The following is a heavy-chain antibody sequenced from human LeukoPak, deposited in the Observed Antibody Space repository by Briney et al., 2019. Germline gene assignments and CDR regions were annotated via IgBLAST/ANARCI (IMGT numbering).Heavy chain of an antibody. D-gene: IGHD6-13*01. CDR2: IYYTGNT. J-gene: IGHJ6*03. CDR1: GDSIIGYY. Sequence: SETLSLTCSVSGDSIIGYYWGWIRQPPGKGLEWIGNIYYTGNTYYNSSLKSRVTISLDTSKNQFSLKLSSVTAADTAVYYCASSSSSWYRSYYYYMDVWGKGTTVTVSS. V-gene: IGHV4-39*07. CDR3: ASSSSSWYRSYYYYMDV.